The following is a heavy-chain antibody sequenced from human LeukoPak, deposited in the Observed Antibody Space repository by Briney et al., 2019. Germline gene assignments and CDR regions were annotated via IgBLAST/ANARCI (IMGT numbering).Heavy chain of an antibody. CDR3: ASIGAHSFDY. Sequence: ASVKVSCKASGYTFTSYAMNWVRQAPGQGLEFMGWINTGTGNPTYAQGFTGRFVFSLDTSVSTAYLQINTLKPDDTAVYYCASIGAHSFDYWGQGTLVTVSS. V-gene: IGHV7-4-1*02. CDR2: INTGTGNP. CDR1: GYTFTSYA. J-gene: IGHJ4*02. D-gene: IGHD3-10*01.